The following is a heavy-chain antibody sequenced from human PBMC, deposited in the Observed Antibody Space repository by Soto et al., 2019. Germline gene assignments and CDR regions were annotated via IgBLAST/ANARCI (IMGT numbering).Heavy chain of an antibody. J-gene: IGHJ5*02. CDR1: GFTFSSYS. CDR2: ISGNSNYI. D-gene: IGHD2-2*01. Sequence: EVQLVESGGGLVKPGGSLRLSCAASGFTFSSYSMNWVRQAPGKGLEWVSTISGNSNYIYYADSVKGRFTISRDNAKNYLFLQMDSLRAEDTAVYYCTRSMGFCSSASCYPHWFDPWGQGTLVTVSS. V-gene: IGHV3-21*01. CDR3: TRSMGFCSSASCYPHWFDP.